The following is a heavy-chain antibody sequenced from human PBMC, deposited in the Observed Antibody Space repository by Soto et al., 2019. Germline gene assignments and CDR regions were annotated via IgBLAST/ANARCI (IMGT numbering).Heavy chain of an antibody. V-gene: IGHV1-69*10. CDR3: ADTYYDFWSGYSYYYYGMDV. Sequence: SVKVSCKVSGGTFSSYAINWVRQYPAQGLAWMGEISPILGTANYAQKFQGRVTITADKSTSTAYMELSSLRSEDTAVYYCADTYYDFWSGYSYYYYGMDVWGQGTTVTVSS. J-gene: IGHJ6*02. CDR2: ISPILGTA. D-gene: IGHD3-3*01. CDR1: GGTFSSYA.